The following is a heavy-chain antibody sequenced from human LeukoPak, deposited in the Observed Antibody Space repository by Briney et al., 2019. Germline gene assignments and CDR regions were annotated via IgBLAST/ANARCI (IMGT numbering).Heavy chain of an antibody. V-gene: IGHV5-51*01. CDR1: GYSFTSYW. J-gene: IGHJ5*02. CDR3: ARHYPLKYYYGSGTNWFDP. CDR2: IYPGDSDT. D-gene: IGHD3-10*01. Sequence: GESLKISCKGSGYSFTSYWIGWVRQMPGKGLEWMGIIYPGDSDTRYSPSFQGQVTISADKSISTAYLQWSSLKASDTAMYYCARHYPLKYYYGSGTNWFDPWGQGTLVTVSS.